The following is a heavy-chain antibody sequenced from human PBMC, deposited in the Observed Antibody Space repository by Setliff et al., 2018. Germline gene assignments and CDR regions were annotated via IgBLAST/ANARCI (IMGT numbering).Heavy chain of an antibody. D-gene: IGHD5-18*01. CDR2: LYYSGDT. Sequence: SETLSLTCTVSGGSVRGYYWSWIRQPPGKGLEWIGYLYYSGDTNYNPSLKSRVTLSVDTSKNQFSLERRSVTAADTAVYYCARLPPLHTPMALTFDYWGQGILVTVSS. CDR1: GGSVRGYY. V-gene: IGHV4-59*08. J-gene: IGHJ4*02. CDR3: ARLPPLHTPMALTFDY.